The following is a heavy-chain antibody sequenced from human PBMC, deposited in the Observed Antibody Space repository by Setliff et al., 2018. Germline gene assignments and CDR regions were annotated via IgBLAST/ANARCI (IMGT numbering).Heavy chain of an antibody. Sequence: SETLSLTCTVSGVSITSHYWSWIRQPPGRALEWIGYIHHSGSTNYNPSLKSRVTLSMDTSRNHFSLNLTSLTAADTAIYFCARDRSYYASGSFTKWFDFWGQGVLVTVSS. D-gene: IGHD3-10*01. V-gene: IGHV4-59*11. J-gene: IGHJ4*02. CDR3: ARDRSYYASGSFTKWFDF. CDR2: IHHSGST. CDR1: GVSITSHY.